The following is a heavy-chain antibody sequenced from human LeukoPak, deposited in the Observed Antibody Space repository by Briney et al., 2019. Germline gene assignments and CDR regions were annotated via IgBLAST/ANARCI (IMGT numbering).Heavy chain of an antibody. V-gene: IGHV3-30*18. CDR3: ANDGGSSGWYWGLSYFDY. J-gene: IGHJ4*02. Sequence: PGGSLRLSCAASGFTFSSYAMHWVRQAPGKGLEWVAVISYDGSNKYYADSVKGRFTISRDNSKNTLYLQMNSLRAEDTAVYYCANDGGSSGWYWGLSYFDYWGQGTLVTVSS. CDR2: ISYDGSNK. D-gene: IGHD6-19*01. CDR1: GFTFSSYA.